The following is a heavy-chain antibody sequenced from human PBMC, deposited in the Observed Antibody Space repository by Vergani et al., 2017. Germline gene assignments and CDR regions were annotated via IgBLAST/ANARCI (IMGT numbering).Heavy chain of an antibody. V-gene: IGHV1-69*11. D-gene: IGHD2-15*01. CDR3: ARATCSGGSCYRGFGY. CDR2: IIPSLATT. Sequence: QVQLVQSGAEVKKPGSSVKVSCKASGGTFSSYALNWVRQAPGQGLEWMGSIIPSLATTFYEQKFQGRVTITADESTSTAYMELSSLKSEDTAVFCCARATCSGGSCYRGFGYRGQGSLSNVSS. CDR1: GGTFSSYA. J-gene: IGHJ4*01.